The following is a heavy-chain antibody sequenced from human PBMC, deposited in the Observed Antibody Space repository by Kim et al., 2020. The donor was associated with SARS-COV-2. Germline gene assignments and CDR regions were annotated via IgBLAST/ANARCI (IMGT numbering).Heavy chain of an antibody. CDR1: GYSFTSYW. Sequence: GESLKISCKGSGYSFTSYWISWVRQMPGKGLEWMGRIDPSDSYTNYSPSFQGHVTISAEKSISTAYLQWSSLKASDTAMYYCARTSTYYDILTGSPLSDYWGQGTLVTVSS. CDR3: ARTSTYYDILTGSPLSDY. CDR2: IDPSDSYT. V-gene: IGHV5-10-1*01. D-gene: IGHD3-9*01. J-gene: IGHJ4*02.